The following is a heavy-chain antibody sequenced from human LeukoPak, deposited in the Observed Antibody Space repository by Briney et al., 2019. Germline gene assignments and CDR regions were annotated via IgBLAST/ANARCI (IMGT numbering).Heavy chain of an antibody. J-gene: IGHJ4*02. D-gene: IGHD2-21*01. CDR1: CGSISSSSYY. CDR3: ARAPVIVVVIAWLFDY. CDR2: IYYSGST. V-gene: IGHV4-39*01. Sequence: PSETLSLTCTAACGSISSSSYYWGWIRQPPGKGLEWIGSIYYSGSTYYNPSLKSRVTISVDTSKNQFSLKLSSVTAADTAVYYCARAPVIVVVIAWLFDYWGQGTLVTVSS.